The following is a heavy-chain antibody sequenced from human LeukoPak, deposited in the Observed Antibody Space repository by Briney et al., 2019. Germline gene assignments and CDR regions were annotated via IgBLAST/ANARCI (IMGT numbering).Heavy chain of an antibody. V-gene: IGHV4-59*01. Sequence: SETLSLTCTVSGGSISSYYWSWIRQPPGKGLEWIGYIYYSGSTNYNPSLKSRVTISVDTSKNQFSLKLSSVTAADTAVYYCARVADDAFDILGQGKMVPVSS. CDR2: IYYSGST. CDR3: ARVADDAFDI. J-gene: IGHJ3*02. CDR1: GGSISSYY.